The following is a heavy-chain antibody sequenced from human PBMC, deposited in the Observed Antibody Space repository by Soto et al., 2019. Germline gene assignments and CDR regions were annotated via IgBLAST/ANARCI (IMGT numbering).Heavy chain of an antibody. Sequence: QVQLVQSGAEVKKPGSSVKVSCTASGGSLSNFGISWVRQAPGQGLEWMGAIIPVFGTPNYAQKFQDRVTIHAHXSTTTVYMEVRSLTSEDTAVYYCARGDATKIVVTTYYAMDVWGQGTTVTVSS. CDR2: IIPVFGTP. D-gene: IGHD3-22*01. CDR1: GGSLSNFG. J-gene: IGHJ6*02. CDR3: ARGDATKIVVTTYYAMDV. V-gene: IGHV1-69*12.